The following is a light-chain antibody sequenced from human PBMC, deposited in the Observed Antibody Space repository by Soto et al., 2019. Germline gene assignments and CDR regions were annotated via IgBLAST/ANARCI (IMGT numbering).Light chain of an antibody. V-gene: IGLV6-57*02. Sequence: NFMLTQPHSVSESPGKTVTISCTGSSGSIASNYVQWYQQRPGSAPTTVIYEDNQRPSGVPDRFSGSIDSSSNSASLTISGLKTEDEADYYCQSYDSSNQVVFGGGTQLTGL. CDR2: EDN. J-gene: IGLJ2*01. CDR3: QSYDSSNQVV. CDR1: SGSIASNY.